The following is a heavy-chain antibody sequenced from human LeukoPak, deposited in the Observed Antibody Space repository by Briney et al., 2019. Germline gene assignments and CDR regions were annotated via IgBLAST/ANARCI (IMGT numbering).Heavy chain of an antibody. J-gene: IGHJ3*02. D-gene: IGHD2-21*02. CDR2: IYHSGST. Sequence: SETLSLTCTVSGYSISSGYYWGWIRQPPGKGLEWIGSIYHSGSTYYNPSLKSRVTISVDTSKNQFSLKLSSVTAADTAVYFWARDRRLVTAIPSAFDIWGQGTMVTVSS. CDR3: ARDRRLVTAIPSAFDI. CDR1: GYSISSGYY. V-gene: IGHV4-38-2*02.